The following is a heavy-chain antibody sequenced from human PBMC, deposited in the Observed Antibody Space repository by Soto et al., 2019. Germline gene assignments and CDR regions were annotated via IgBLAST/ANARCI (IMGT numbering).Heavy chain of an antibody. CDR2: IKNKKDGGTT. V-gene: IGHV3-15*01. Sequence: GRPPRLSCTVSGLTFSNAWMSSVRQAPGKGPEWVGRIKNKKDGGTTDYAAPVKGRFTISRDDSRNTLYLQMNSLRTEDTAVYYCRTDPGDYEDYWGQGTQVTVSS. J-gene: IGHJ4*02. CDR1: GLTFSNAW. D-gene: IGHD4-17*01. CDR3: RTDPGDYEDY.